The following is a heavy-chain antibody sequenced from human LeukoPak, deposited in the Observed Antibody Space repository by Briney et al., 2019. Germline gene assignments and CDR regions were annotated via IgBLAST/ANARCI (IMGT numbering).Heavy chain of an antibody. CDR2: IYYSGST. CDR1: GGSISSSSYY. Sequence: SENLSLTCTVSGGSISSSSYYWGWIRQPPGKGLEWIGSIYYSGSTNYNPSLKSRVTISVDTSKNQFSLKLSSVTAADTAVYYCARRSCSSTSCYERNHWYFDLWGRGTLVTVSS. CDR3: ARRSCSSTSCYERNHWYFDL. V-gene: IGHV4-39*07. J-gene: IGHJ2*01. D-gene: IGHD2-2*01.